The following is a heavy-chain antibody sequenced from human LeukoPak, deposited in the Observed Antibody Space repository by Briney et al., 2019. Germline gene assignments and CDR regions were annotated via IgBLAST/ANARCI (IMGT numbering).Heavy chain of an antibody. Sequence: GESLKISCKGSRYSFPTYWIAWVRQMPGKGLEWMGSINPGDSVTRYSPSLQGQVTISADKSISTAYLQWSSLRASDTAMYYRAGQVRVMSDFGGWGQGTLVTVSS. CDR3: AGQVRVMSDFGG. V-gene: IGHV5-51*01. CDR2: INPGDSVT. J-gene: IGHJ4*02. CDR1: RYSFPTYW. D-gene: IGHD4/OR15-4a*01.